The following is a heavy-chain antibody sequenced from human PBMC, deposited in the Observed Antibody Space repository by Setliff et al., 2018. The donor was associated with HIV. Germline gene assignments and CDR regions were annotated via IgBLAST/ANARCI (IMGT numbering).Heavy chain of an antibody. V-gene: IGHV4-59*11. CDR2: VSYSGST. CDR3: ARLPELKLSRAFWFFDR. CDR1: GGSISSHF. Sequence: SETLSLTCTVSGGSISSHFWSWIRQPPGKGLEWIGTVSYSGSTNYNPSLKSRVTIAVDTSESQFSLKLSSVTAADTAVYYCARLPELKLSRAFWFFDRWGRGTLVTVSS. D-gene: IGHD1-1*01. J-gene: IGHJ2*01.